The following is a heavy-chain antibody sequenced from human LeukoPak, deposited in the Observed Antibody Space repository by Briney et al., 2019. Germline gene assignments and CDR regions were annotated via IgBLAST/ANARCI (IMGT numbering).Heavy chain of an antibody. D-gene: IGHD6-19*01. J-gene: IGHJ4*02. V-gene: IGHV4-31*03. CDR2: IYYSGST. CDR1: GGSISRGGYY. CDR3: ARSSGWYLNFDY. Sequence: SQTLSLTCTVSGGSISRGGYYWSWIRQHPGKGLEWTGYIYYSGSTYYNPSLKSRVTISVDTSKNQFSLKLSSVTAADTAVYYCARSSGWYLNFDYWGQGTLVTVSS.